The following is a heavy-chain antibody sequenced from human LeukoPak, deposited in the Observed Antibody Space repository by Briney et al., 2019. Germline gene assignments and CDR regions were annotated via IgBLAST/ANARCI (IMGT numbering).Heavy chain of an antibody. V-gene: IGHV1-18*01. D-gene: IGHD2-21*01. J-gene: IGHJ4*02. CDR1: GYTLTSYG. CDR2: ISAYNGNT. Sequence: ASVKVSCKASGYTLTSYGISWVRQAPGQGLKWMGWISAYNGNTNYAQKLQGRVTMTTHTSTSTAYMELRSLRSDDTGVYYCARVSIVVVNEYYFDYWGQGTLVTVSS. CDR3: ARVSIVVVNEYYFDY.